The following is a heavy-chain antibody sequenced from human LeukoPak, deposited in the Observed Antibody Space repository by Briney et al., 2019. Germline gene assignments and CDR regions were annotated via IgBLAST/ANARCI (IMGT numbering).Heavy chain of an antibody. CDR2: ISHDGSNK. CDR1: GFTFSSYG. J-gene: IGHJ3*01. CDR3: ARDLPPST. V-gene: IGHV3-30*03. Sequence: PGGSLRLSCVASGFTFSSYGMHWVRQAPGKGLEWVAVISHDGSNKYYADSVKGRITISRDNSKNTLYLQVNSLRPEDTAVYYCARDLPPSTWGQGTMVTVS. D-gene: IGHD2-2*01.